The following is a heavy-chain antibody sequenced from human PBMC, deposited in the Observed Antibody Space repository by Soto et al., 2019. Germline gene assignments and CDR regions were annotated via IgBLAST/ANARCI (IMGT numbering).Heavy chain of an antibody. Sequence: PSETLSLTCTVSGGSISSYYWSWIRQPPGKGLEWIGYIYYSGSTNYNPSLKSRVTISVGTSKNQFSLKLSSVTAADTAVYYCARSKISSSGWLSGYYYYYGMDVWGQGTTVTVSS. D-gene: IGHD6-19*01. CDR2: IYYSGST. V-gene: IGHV4-59*01. CDR3: ARSKISSSGWLSGYYYYYGMDV. J-gene: IGHJ6*02. CDR1: GGSISSYY.